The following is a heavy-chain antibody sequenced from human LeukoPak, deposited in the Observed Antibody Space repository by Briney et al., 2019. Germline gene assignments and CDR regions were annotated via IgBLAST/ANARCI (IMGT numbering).Heavy chain of an antibody. V-gene: IGHV7-4-1*02. CDR2: INTNTGNP. CDR1: GGTFSSYA. J-gene: IGHJ4*02. D-gene: IGHD1-14*01. CDR3: TRAQPRGRSPEY. Sequence: ASVKVSCKASGGTFSSYAISWVRQAPGQGLEWMGWINTNTGNPTYAQGFTGRLVFSLDTFVSTAYLQIRTLKAEDTAVYYCTRAQPRGRSPEYWGQGTLVTVSS.